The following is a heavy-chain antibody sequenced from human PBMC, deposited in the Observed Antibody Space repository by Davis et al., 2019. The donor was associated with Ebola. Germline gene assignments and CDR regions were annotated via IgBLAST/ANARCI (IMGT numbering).Heavy chain of an antibody. Sequence: GESLKISCAASGFLFSDYSMNWVRQAPGKGLEWITYITKGSDAIHYADSMKGRFTVSRDNAKNSLFLQMNSLTDEDSAVYYCARDYIFAFDFWGQGTQVTVSS. CDR1: GFLFSDYS. D-gene: IGHD4-11*01. CDR3: ARDYIFAFDF. CDR2: ITKGSDAI. V-gene: IGHV3-48*02. J-gene: IGHJ4*02.